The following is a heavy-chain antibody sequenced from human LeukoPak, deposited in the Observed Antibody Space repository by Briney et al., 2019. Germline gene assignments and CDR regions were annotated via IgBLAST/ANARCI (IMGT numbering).Heavy chain of an antibody. J-gene: IGHJ4*02. Sequence: GGSLRLSCAASGFTFSSYSTTWVRQAPGKGLEWVSSISSSSSYIYYADSVKGRFTISRDNAKNSLYLQMNSLRAEDTAVYYCASIVVVVAAAGYQDYWGQGTLVTVSS. CDR3: ASIVVVVAAAGYQDY. D-gene: IGHD2-15*01. CDR2: ISSSSSYI. CDR1: GFTFSSYS. V-gene: IGHV3-21*01.